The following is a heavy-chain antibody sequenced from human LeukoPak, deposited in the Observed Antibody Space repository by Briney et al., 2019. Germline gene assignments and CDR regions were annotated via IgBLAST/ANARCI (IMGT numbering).Heavy chain of an antibody. J-gene: IGHJ4*02. CDR2: IDHSGST. CDR1: GGSFSGYY. D-gene: IGHD6-13*01. Sequence: SETLSLTCAVYGGSFSGYYWSWIRQPPGKGLEWIGEIDHSGSTNYNPSLKSRVTISVDTSKNQFSLKLSSVTAADTAVYYCARGRGAFGSSSWYRDTWEGRYFDYWGQGTLVTVSS. V-gene: IGHV4-34*01. CDR3: ARGRGAFGSSSWYRDTWEGRYFDY.